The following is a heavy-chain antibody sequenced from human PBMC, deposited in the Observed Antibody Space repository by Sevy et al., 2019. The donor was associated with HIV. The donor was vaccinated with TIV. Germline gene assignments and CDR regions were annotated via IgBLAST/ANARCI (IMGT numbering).Heavy chain of an antibody. CDR1: GGTFSSYA. J-gene: IGHJ3*02. CDR3: ASSQHARGYSYGFYAFDI. D-gene: IGHD5-18*01. V-gene: IGHV1-69*13. Sequence: ASVKVSCKASGGTFSSYAISWVRQAPGQGLEWMGGIIPIFGTANYAQKFQGRVTITADDSTGTAYMGLSSLRSEDTAVYYCASSQHARGYSYGFYAFDIWGQGTMVTVSS. CDR2: IIPIFGTA.